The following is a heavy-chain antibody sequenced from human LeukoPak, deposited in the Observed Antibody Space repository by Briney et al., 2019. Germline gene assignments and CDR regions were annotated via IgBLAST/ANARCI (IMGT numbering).Heavy chain of an antibody. Sequence: ASVKVSCKAFEYTFTSYDINSVRQATGQGLEWMGWMNPNSGNTGYAQKFQGRVTMTRNTSISTAYMELSSPTSEDTAVYYCARGRHPGPTWISEYWGQGTLVTVSS. J-gene: IGHJ4*02. CDR2: MNPNSGNT. D-gene: IGHD5-12*01. CDR3: ARGRHPGPTWISEY. CDR1: EYTFTSYD. V-gene: IGHV1-8*01.